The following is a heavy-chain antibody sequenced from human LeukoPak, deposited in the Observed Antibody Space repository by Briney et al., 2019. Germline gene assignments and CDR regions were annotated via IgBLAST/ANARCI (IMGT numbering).Heavy chain of an antibody. Sequence: PGGSLRLSCAASGFTFSSYAMHWVRQAPGKGLEWVAVISYDGSNKYYADSVKGRFTISRDNSKNTLYLQMNSLRAEDTAVYYCASQMGNYYGSGGLDYWGQGTLVTASS. D-gene: IGHD3-10*01. J-gene: IGHJ4*02. CDR3: ASQMGNYYGSGGLDY. CDR1: GFTFSSYA. V-gene: IGHV3-30*04. CDR2: ISYDGSNK.